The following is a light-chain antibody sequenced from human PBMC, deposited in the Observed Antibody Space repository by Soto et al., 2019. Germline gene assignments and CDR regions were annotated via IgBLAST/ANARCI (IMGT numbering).Light chain of an antibody. J-gene: IGLJ3*02. CDR2: EVS. V-gene: IGLV2-8*01. Sequence: QSALTQPPSASGSPGQSVTISCTGTSSDVGGYNYVSWYQQHPGKAPKLMSYEVSERPSGVPDRFSGSKSGNTASLTVSGLQAEDEDDYYCSSYAGSNNLVFGGGTKLTVL. CDR3: SSYAGSNNLV. CDR1: SSDVGGYNY.